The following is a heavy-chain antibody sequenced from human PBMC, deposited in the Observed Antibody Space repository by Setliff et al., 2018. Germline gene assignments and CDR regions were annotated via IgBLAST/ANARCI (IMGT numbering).Heavy chain of an antibody. J-gene: IGHJ4*02. V-gene: IGHV4-4*09. D-gene: IGHD3-22*01. Sequence: SETLSLTCTVSGFTFSSYWMSWIRQPPGKGLEWIGYIYSSGSTYYNPSLKSRVSISVDTSKNQFSLKLSSVTAADTAVYYCARESRYYYDNLGTLDYWGQGTLVTVSS. CDR2: IYSSGST. CDR3: ARESRYYYDNLGTLDY. CDR1: GFTFSSYW.